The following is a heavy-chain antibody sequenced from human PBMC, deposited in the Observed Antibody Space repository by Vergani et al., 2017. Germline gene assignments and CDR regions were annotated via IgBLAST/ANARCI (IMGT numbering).Heavy chain of an antibody. CDR1: GFSFSSPA. V-gene: IGHV3-30*03. CDR3: GRGSDNYN. J-gene: IGHJ4*02. D-gene: IGHD5-24*01. CDR2: ISNDGSKK. Sequence: VQLVESGGGLVKPGGSLRLSCAASGFSFSSPAIHWVRQAPGKGLEWVAVISNDGSKKYYADSVKGRFTISRDNSKNTLDLQMNSLRVEDTAVYYCGRGSDNYNWGQGTLVTVSS.